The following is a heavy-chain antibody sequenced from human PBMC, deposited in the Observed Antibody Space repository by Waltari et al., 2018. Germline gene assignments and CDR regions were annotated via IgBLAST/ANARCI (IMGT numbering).Heavy chain of an antibody. J-gene: IGHJ6*03. CDR3: ALNGFGYEYYYMGV. CDR2: MSGSGDIT. D-gene: IGHD3-3*01. Sequence: DVHLVESGGGLVTPGGSLRLSCAASGFTFTSSTLNWVRRVPGKGLEWVASMSGSGDITYYADSVKGRFTISRDNAKSTLSLHMNSLRADDTGVYYCALNGFGYEYYYMGVWGRGTTVTVSS. V-gene: IGHV3-21*06. CDR1: GFTFTSST.